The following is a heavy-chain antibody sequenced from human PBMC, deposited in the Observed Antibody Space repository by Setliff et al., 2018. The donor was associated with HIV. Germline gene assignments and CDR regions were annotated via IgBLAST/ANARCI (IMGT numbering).Heavy chain of an antibody. J-gene: IGHJ4*02. CDR3: TRRRRVPGTEDFEAY. CDR2: IYPGDSIT. D-gene: IGHD1-26*01. CDR1: GYSFTNYW. V-gene: IGHV5-51*01. Sequence: GESLKISCKASGYSFTNYWIGWVRQMPGKGLEWIGVIYPGDSITRYGPSFQGQVSISADTSITTAYLQWSSLKASDTAMYYCTRRRRVPGTEDFEAYWGQGTLVTVSS.